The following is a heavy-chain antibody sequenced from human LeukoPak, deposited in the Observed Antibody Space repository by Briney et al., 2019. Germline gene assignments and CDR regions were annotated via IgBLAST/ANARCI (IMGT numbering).Heavy chain of an antibody. D-gene: IGHD6-19*01. V-gene: IGHV4-59*01. CDR2: IYYSGST. Sequence: SETLSLTCTVSGGSISSYYWSWIRQPPGKGLEWIGYIYYSGSTNYNPSLKSRVTISVDTSKNQFSLKLSSVTAADTAVYYCARVSSGWLYYFDYWGQGTLVTVSS. J-gene: IGHJ4*02. CDR3: ARVSSGWLYYFDY. CDR1: GGSISSYY.